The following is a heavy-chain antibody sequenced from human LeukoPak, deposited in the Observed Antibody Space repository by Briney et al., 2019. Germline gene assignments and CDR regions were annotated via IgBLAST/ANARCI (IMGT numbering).Heavy chain of an antibody. Sequence: PGGSLRLSCAVSGFPFSNSWMYWVRQAPGKELEGVANIKKDGSGISYVDSVKGRFIISRDNARNSLYLQMNSLRVEDTAVYFCAGGNSMDVWGKGTAVTVSS. CDR2: IKKDGSGI. V-gene: IGHV3-7*03. CDR3: AGGNSMDV. CDR1: GFPFSNSW. D-gene: IGHD1/OR15-1a*01. J-gene: IGHJ6*04.